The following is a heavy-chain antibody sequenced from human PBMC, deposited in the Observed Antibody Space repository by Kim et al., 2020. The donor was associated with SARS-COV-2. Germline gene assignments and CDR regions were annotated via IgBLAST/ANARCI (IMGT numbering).Heavy chain of an antibody. V-gene: IGHV3-23*01. CDR3: ATCLAWTTVPPRYFDT. D-gene: IGHD4-17*01. Sequence: GGSLRLSCAASGFTFNNYAMSWVRQAPGKGLEWVAAIGGYGANTYFADSVKGRFTISRDTSDNTLYLQMSSLRAEDTAVYYFATCLAWTTVPPRYFDTWGRGALVTVSS. J-gene: IGHJ2*01. CDR1: GFTFNNYA. CDR2: IGGYGANT.